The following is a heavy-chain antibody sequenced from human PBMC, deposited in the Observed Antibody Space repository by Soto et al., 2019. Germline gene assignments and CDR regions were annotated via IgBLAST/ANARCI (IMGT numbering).Heavy chain of an antibody. V-gene: IGHV3-21*01. CDR3: ARGFDSFDY. CDR1: GFTFSSYT. J-gene: IGHJ4*02. Sequence: EVQLVESGGGLVKPGGSLRLSCAASGFTFSSYTMNWVRQAPGKGLEWVSSISSSSNYIYYADSVKGRFTISRDNAKNSLHLQMNSLRADGTAGYYWARGFDSFDYWGQGTLVTVSS. D-gene: IGHD3-22*01. CDR2: ISSSSNYI.